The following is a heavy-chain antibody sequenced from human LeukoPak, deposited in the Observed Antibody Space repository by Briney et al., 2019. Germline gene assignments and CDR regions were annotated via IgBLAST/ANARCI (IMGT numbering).Heavy chain of an antibody. J-gene: IGHJ4*02. Sequence: SETLSLACTVSGGSISSYYWSWIRQPPGKGLEWIGYIYYSGSTNYNPSLKSRVTISVDTSKNQFSLKLSSVTAADTAVYYCARLEGDGAFDIWGQGTLVTVSS. V-gene: IGHV4-59*01. CDR1: GGSISSYY. D-gene: IGHD3-16*01. CDR2: IYYSGST. CDR3: ARLEGDGAFDI.